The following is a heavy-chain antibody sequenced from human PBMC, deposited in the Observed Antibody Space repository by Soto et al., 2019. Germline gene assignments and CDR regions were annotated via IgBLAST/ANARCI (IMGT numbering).Heavy chain of an antibody. J-gene: IGHJ4*02. CDR1: GGSFSGYY. CDR3: ARGHMITFGGVIPIAGNYFDY. Sequence: QVQLQQWGAGLLKPSETLSLTCAVYGGSFSGYYWSWIRQPPGKGLEWIGEINHSGSTNYNPSLKSRVAISVDTSKHQFSLKLSSVTAADTAVYYCARGHMITFGGVIPIAGNYFDYWGQGTLVTVSS. V-gene: IGHV4-34*01. D-gene: IGHD3-16*02. CDR2: INHSGST.